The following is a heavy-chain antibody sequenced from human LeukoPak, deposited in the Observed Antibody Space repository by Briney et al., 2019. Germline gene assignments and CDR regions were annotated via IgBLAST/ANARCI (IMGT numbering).Heavy chain of an antibody. CDR2: IYYSGTT. Sequence: SETLSPTCTVSSGIATTYHWAWIRQSPGKGLEWIGTIYYSGTTHYNPSLQSRLPMFVDISKKQFSLKLTSVTAADTSTYYCARQIGQWLWSFDIWGLGTVVSVSS. CDR3: ARQIGQWLWSFDI. J-gene: IGHJ3*02. V-gene: IGHV4-59*04. CDR1: SGIATTYH. D-gene: IGHD6-19*01.